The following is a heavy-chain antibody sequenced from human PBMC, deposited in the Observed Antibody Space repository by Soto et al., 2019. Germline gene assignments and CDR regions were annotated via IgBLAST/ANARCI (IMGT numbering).Heavy chain of an antibody. V-gene: IGHV4-30-2*01. CDR3: ARDAYGSSGYNRNWFDP. J-gene: IGHJ5*02. Sequence: SETLSLTCAVSGGSISSGGYSWSWIRQPPGKGLEWIGYIYHSGSTYYNPSLKSRVTISVDRSKNQFSLKLSSVTAADTAVYYCARDAYGSSGYNRNWFDPWGQGTLVTVS. CDR1: GGSISSGGYS. CDR2: IYHSGST. D-gene: IGHD3-22*01.